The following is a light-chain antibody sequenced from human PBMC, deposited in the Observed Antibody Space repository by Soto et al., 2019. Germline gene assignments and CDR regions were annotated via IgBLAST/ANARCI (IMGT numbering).Light chain of an antibody. V-gene: IGKV2-29*03. CDR2: EVS. Sequence: SQTPLSLSIIPGQTASISCKSSQSLLHSDGKTYFYWYVQKAGQAPQPLIYEVSNRFSGVPERFSGSGSRTDFTLKISRVEADDVGIYYCMQAIDIPWTFGQGTKV. J-gene: IGKJ1*01. CDR3: MQAIDIPWT. CDR1: QSLLHSDGKTY.